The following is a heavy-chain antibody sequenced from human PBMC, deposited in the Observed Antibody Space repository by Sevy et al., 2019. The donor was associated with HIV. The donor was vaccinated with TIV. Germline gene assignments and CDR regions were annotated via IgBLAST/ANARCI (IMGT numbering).Heavy chain of an antibody. V-gene: IGHV3-23*01. J-gene: IGHJ5*01. CDR1: GFTFNSYV. D-gene: IGHD2-2*01. CDR2: ISGSGQSS. CDR3: AKDRMESSFYGSNCFDF. Sequence: GGSLRLSCAASGFTFNSYVMYWVRQAPGKGLEWVAAISGSGQSSFYADSVKGRFTVSRDRSKNTLFLQMDSLRVEDTALYYCAKDRMESSFYGSNCFDFWGQGTPVTVSS.